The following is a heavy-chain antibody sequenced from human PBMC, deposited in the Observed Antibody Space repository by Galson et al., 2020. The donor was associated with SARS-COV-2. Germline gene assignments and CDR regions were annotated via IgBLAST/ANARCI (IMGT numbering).Heavy chain of an antibody. V-gene: IGHV4-34*01. CDR3: ARGRNPRDDGALLWIYRIASTGVFDY. CDR2: INNSGTT. Sequence: PSETLSLTCAVYSGTFSGYYWNWIRQPPGKGLEWIGEINNSGTTNYNASLRSRVTISVDTSTSQFSLRLTSVPAADTAVYYCARGRNPRDDGALLWIYRIASTGVFDYWGLGTLVTVSS. J-gene: IGHJ4*02. CDR1: SGTFSGYY. D-gene: IGHD6-13*01.